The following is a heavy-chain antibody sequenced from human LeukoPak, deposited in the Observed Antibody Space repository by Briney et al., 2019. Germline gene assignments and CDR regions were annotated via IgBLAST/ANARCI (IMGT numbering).Heavy chain of an antibody. Sequence: PGGSLRLSCAASGFTFSSYSMNWVRQAPGKGLEWVSSISSSSSYIYYADSVKGRFTISRDNAKNSLYLQMNSLRAEDTAVYYCARDMGATGSPSLYYYYGMDVWGQGTTVTVSS. J-gene: IGHJ6*02. CDR1: GFTFSSYS. V-gene: IGHV3-21*01. CDR3: ARDMGATGSPSLYYYYGMDV. CDR2: ISSSSSYI. D-gene: IGHD3-16*01.